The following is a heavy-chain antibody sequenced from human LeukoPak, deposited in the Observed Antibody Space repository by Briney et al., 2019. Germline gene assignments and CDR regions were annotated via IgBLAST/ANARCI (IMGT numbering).Heavy chain of an antibody. J-gene: IGHJ4*02. Sequence: SETLSLTCAVSGYSISSGYYWGWIRQPPGEGLEWIGSIYHSGSTYYNPSLKSRVTISVDTSKNQFSLKLSSVTAADTAVYYCARLRDIVVVPAASRRGTIFDYWGQGTLVTVSS. CDR2: IYHSGST. D-gene: IGHD2-2*01. CDR1: GYSISSGYY. V-gene: IGHV4-38-2*01. CDR3: ARLRDIVVVPAASRRGTIFDY.